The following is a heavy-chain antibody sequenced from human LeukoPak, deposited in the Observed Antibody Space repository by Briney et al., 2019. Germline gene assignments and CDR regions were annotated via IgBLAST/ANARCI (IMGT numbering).Heavy chain of an antibody. CDR3: ARDRSGTYYVH. J-gene: IGHJ4*02. CDR1: GASVSSSNYY. Sequence: SETLSLTCTVSGASVSSSNYYWSWIRQPPGKGLEWIGYIYYSGSTNYNPSLKSRVTISVATSKNQFSLKLSSVTAADTAVYYCARDRSGTYYVHWGQGTLVTVSS. D-gene: IGHD1-26*01. CDR2: IYYSGST. V-gene: IGHV4-61*01.